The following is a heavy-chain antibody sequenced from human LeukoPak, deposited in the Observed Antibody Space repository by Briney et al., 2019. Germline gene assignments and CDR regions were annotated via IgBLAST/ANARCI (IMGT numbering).Heavy chain of an antibody. Sequence: SETLSLTCTVSGGSISSGGYYWSWIRQPPGKGLEWIGYIYHSGSTYYNPSLKSRVTISVDRSKNQFSLKLSSVTAADTAVYYCARDEVTKFDPWGQGTLVTVSS. CDR1: GGSISSGGYY. V-gene: IGHV4-30-2*01. D-gene: IGHD2-21*02. CDR3: ARDEVTKFDP. CDR2: IYHSGST. J-gene: IGHJ5*02.